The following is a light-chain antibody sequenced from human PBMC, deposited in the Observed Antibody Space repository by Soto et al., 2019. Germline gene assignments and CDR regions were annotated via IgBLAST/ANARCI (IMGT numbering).Light chain of an antibody. Sequence: DIQMTQSPSSLSASVGDRVTITCRASQTINGYLNWYQQKPGKDPKLLIYGASDLQSGVPSRFSGSGSVADFTLTISSLEPEDFATYYCQQSYDMSITFGQGTRLEIK. CDR1: QTINGY. V-gene: IGKV1-39*01. J-gene: IGKJ5*01. CDR3: QQSYDMSIT. CDR2: GAS.